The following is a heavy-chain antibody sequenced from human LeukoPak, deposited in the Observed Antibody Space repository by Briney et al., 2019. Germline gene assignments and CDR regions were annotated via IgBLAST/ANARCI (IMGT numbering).Heavy chain of an antibody. CDR3: AKDLNWNYYFDY. Sequence: GGSLRLSCAASGFTFSSYAMSWVRQAPGKGLEWVSAISGSGGSTYYADSVKGRFTISRDNSKNTLHLQMNSLRAEDTAVYYCAKDLNWNYYFDYWGQGTLVTVSS. CDR2: ISGSGGST. D-gene: IGHD1-7*01. J-gene: IGHJ4*02. V-gene: IGHV3-23*01. CDR1: GFTFSSYA.